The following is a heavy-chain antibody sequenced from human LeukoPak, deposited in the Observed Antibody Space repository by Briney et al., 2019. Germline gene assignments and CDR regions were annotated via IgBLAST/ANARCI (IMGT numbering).Heavy chain of an antibody. V-gene: IGHV4-59*11. CDR2: IYYNGNTNSGST. Sequence: SETLSLTCTVSGGSISSHYWNWIRQPPGKGLEWIGYIYYNGNTNSGSTNYNPSLKSRVTISVDTSKDQVSLKLTSVTAADTAVYYCARGIVGATPFDYWGQGTLVTVSS. CDR1: GGSISSHY. CDR3: ARGIVGATPFDY. J-gene: IGHJ4*02. D-gene: IGHD1-26*01.